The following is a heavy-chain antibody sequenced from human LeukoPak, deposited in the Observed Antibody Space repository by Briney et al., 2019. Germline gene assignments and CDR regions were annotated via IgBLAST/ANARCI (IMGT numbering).Heavy chain of an antibody. CDR2: ISSNSGIK. CDR1: GFTFKSFS. V-gene: IGHV3-48*01. J-gene: IGHJ4*02. Sequence: GGSLRLSCGGSGFTFKSFSMHWVRQAPGKGLEWVSDISSNSGIKSYADSVKGRFTISRDNAKNSLYLQMNSLRAEDAAVYYCARAYDFWSGPGGYWGQGTLVTVSS. CDR3: ARAYDFWSGPGGY. D-gene: IGHD3-3*01.